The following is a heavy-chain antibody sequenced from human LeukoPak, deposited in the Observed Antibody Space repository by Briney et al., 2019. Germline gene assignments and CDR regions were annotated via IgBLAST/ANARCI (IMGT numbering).Heavy chain of an antibody. D-gene: IGHD6-13*01. CDR1: GGSFSGYY. CDR2: INHSGST. V-gene: IGHV4-34*01. Sequence: SETLSLTCPVYGGSFSGYYWSWLRQPPGKGLEWIGEINHSGSTNYNPSLNIRVTISVDTSKNQFSLELSSVPAADTAVYYCARGKGVSSSWYLHWFDPWGQGTLVTVSS. J-gene: IGHJ5*02. CDR3: ARGKGVSSSWYLHWFDP.